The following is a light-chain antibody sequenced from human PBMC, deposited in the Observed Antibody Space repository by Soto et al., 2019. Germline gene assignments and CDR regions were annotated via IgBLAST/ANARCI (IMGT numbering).Light chain of an antibody. CDR2: GAS. Sequence: EIVMTQSPATLSVSPGERATLSCRASQSVSSNLAWYQQNPGQAPRLLIYGASTRATGIPARFSGSGSGTESTLTISSLQSEDFAVYYCQQYNNWPLTWTFGQGTKVEIK. CDR1: QSVSSN. J-gene: IGKJ1*01. CDR3: QQYNNWPLTWT. V-gene: IGKV3-15*01.